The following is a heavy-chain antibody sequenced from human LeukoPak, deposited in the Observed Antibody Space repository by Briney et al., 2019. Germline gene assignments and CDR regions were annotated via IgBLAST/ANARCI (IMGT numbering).Heavy chain of an antibody. D-gene: IGHD3-22*01. Sequence: SETLSLTCAVYGGSFSGYYWSWIRQPPGKGLEWIGEINHSGSTNYNPSLKSRFTISVDTSKNQFSLKLSSVTAADTAVYYCAREGYYDSSGYLDYWGQGTLVTVSS. V-gene: IGHV4-34*01. J-gene: IGHJ4*02. CDR1: GGSFSGYY. CDR2: INHSGST. CDR3: AREGYYDSSGYLDY.